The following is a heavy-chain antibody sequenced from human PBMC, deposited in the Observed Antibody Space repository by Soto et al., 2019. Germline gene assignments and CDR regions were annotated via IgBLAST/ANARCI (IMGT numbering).Heavy chain of an antibody. CDR3: ARRLTTPGGRYCMDV. V-gene: IGHV3-21*01. Sequence: EVQLVESGGGLVKPGGSLRLSCAASGFTFSSYSMNWVRQAPGKGLEWVSSISSSSSYIYYADSVKGRFTISRDNAKNSLYLQMNSLRAEDTAVYYCARRLTTPGGRYCMDVWGQGSTVTVS. CDR1: GFTFSSYS. J-gene: IGHJ6*02. D-gene: IGHD4-4*01. CDR2: ISSSSSYI.